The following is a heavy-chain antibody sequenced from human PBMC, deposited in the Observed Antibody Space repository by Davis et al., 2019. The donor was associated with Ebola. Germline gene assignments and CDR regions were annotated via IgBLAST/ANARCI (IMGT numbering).Heavy chain of an antibody. D-gene: IGHD4-17*01. CDR3: AREDSPNVDYVFRGNGFDY. J-gene: IGHJ4*02. V-gene: IGHV1-18*01. CDR2: INPNSGGT. Sequence: ASVKVSCKASGGTFSSYAISWVRQAPGQGLEWMGWINPNSGGTHYAQKLQGRVTMTTDTSTSTAYMELRSLRSDDTAVYYCAREDSPNVDYVFRGNGFDYWGQGTLVTVSS. CDR1: GGTFSSYA.